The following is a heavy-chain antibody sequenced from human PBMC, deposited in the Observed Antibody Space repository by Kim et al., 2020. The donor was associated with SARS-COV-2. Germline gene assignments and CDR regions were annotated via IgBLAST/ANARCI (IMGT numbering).Heavy chain of an antibody. CDR1: GGPITTSSAY. D-gene: IGHD2-21*01. CDR2: IRYSGTT. V-gene: IGHV4-39*01. CDR3: ARVFSDSHKVLDV. Sequence: SETLSLTCTVSGGPITTSSAYWGWLRQPPGKGLEWIGHIRYSGTTYYNPSSQSRVAISVDTSKKQFSLRPISLIAADTAFYACARVFSDSHKVLDVWG. J-gene: IGHJ6*02.